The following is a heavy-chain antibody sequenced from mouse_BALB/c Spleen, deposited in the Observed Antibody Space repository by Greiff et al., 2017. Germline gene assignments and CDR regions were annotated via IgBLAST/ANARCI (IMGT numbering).Heavy chain of an antibody. D-gene: IGHD1-1*01. CDR2: ISYSGST. CDR3: AIITTVVPSYAMDY. CDR1: GDSITSGY. Sequence: EVKLMESGPSLVKPSQTLSLTCSVTGDSITSGYWNWIRKFPGNKLEYMGYISYSGSTYYNPSLKSRISITRDTSKNQYYLQLNSVTTEDTATYYCAIITTVVPSYAMDYWGQGTSVTVSS. V-gene: IGHV3-8*02. J-gene: IGHJ4*01.